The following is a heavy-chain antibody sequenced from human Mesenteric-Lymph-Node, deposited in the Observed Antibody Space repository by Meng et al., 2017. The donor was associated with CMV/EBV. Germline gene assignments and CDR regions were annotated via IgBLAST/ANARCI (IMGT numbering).Heavy chain of an antibody. CDR3: ARGSSYDILTGYFDY. CDR2: INHSGST. V-gene: IGHV4-34*01. Sequence: QGQLHQGGSGLLKPSETLSVTCAVDGGSFTGYYWNWIRQSPEKGLEWIGEINHSGSTTYNPSFTSRIIISVDTSTNQISLNMSSVTAADTAVYYCARGSSYDILTGYFDYWGQGALVTVSS. CDR1: GGSFTGYY. J-gene: IGHJ4*02. D-gene: IGHD3-9*01.